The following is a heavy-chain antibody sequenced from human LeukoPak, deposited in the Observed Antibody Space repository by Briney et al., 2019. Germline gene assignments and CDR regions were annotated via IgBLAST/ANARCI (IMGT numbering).Heavy chain of an antibody. CDR3: AKDLVYRGQPLSDYFDY. Sequence: GGSLRLSCAASGFTFSSYAMSWVRQAPGKGLEWVSAISGSGGSTYYADSVKGRFTISRDNSKNTLYLQMNSLRAEDTAVYYCAKDLVYRGQPLSDYFDYWGQGTLVTVSS. CDR2: ISGSGGST. J-gene: IGHJ4*02. CDR1: GFTFSSYA. V-gene: IGHV3-23*01. D-gene: IGHD2-2*01.